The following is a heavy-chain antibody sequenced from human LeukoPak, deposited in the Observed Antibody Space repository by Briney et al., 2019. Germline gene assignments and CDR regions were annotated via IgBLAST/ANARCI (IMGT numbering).Heavy chain of an antibody. CDR3: ASIHDSSGLHAFGI. CDR2: IWYDGSNK. D-gene: IGHD3-22*01. Sequence: GGSLRLSCAASGFTFSSYGMHWVRQAPGKGLEWVAVIWYDGSNKYYADSVKGRFTISRDNSKNTLYLQMNSLRAEDTAVYYCASIHDSSGLHAFGIWGQGTMVTVSS. V-gene: IGHV3-33*01. J-gene: IGHJ3*02. CDR1: GFTFSSYG.